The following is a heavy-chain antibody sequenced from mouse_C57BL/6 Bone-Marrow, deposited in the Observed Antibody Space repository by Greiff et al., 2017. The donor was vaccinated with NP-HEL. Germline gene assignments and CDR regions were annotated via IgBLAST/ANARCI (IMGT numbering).Heavy chain of an antibody. CDR1: GYTFTSYW. CDR3: TVDYYGSSSDWYFDV. CDR2: IYPGNSDT. J-gene: IGHJ1*03. V-gene: IGHV1-5*01. Sequence: VQLKQSGTVLARPGASVKMSCKTSGYTFTSYWMHWVNQRPGQGLEWIGAIYPGNSDTSYNQKFKGKAKLTAVTSASTAYMELSSLTNEDSAVYYCTVDYYGSSSDWYFDVWGTGTTVTVSS. D-gene: IGHD1-1*01.